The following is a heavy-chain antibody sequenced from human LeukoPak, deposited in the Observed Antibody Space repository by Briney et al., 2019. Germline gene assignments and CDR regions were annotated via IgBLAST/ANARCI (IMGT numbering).Heavy chain of an antibody. V-gene: IGHV3-23*01. Sequence: GGSLRLSCAASGFTFSSYAMSWVRQAPGKGLEWVSAISGSGGSTYYADSVKGRFTISRDNAKNSLYLQMNGLGAEDTAVYYCARDKIVGATYFDYWGQGTLVTVSS. CDR1: GFTFSSYA. CDR2: ISGSGGST. D-gene: IGHD1-26*01. J-gene: IGHJ4*02. CDR3: ARDKIVGATYFDY.